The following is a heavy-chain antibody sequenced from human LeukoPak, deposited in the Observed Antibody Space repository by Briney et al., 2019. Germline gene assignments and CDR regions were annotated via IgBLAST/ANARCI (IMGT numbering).Heavy chain of an antibody. Sequence: GGSLRLSCAAYGFTFSSYAMQWVRQAPSKGLEWVAVISYDGSNKYYADSVKGRFTISRDNSKNTLYLQMNSLRAEDTAVYYCARGYSSGKPGVWGQGTTVTVSS. CDR1: GFTFSSYA. D-gene: IGHD6-19*01. CDR3: ARGYSSGKPGV. J-gene: IGHJ6*02. V-gene: IGHV3-30-3*01. CDR2: ISYDGSNK.